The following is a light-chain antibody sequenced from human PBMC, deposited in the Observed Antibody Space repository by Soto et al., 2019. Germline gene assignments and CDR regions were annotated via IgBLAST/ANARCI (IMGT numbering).Light chain of an antibody. J-gene: IGKJ1*01. CDR3: QRYNGNSRT. CDR1: QSISNW. CDR2: QAS. Sequence: DFQMTQSPSTLSASVGDTVTITCRASQSISNWWAWYQQKPGEAPKLLIYQASSLASGVPSRFRGSGSGPEFTLTVASMQPDDFATYYCQRYNGNSRTFGHGTKVEIK. V-gene: IGKV1-5*03.